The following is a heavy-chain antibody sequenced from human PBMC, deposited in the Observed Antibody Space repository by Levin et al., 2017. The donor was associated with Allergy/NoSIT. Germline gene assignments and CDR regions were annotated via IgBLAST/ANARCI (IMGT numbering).Heavy chain of an antibody. Sequence: GGSLRLSCAASGFTFSSYGLTFSSYGMHWVRQAPGKGLEWVSVISYDGSNKYYADSVKGRFTISRDDSKNTLYPQMNSLRAEDTAVYYCAKGTGATGRYFDYWGQGTLVTVSS. D-gene: IGHD5-24*01. CDR3: AKGTGATGRYFDY. J-gene: IGHJ4*02. V-gene: IGHV3-30*18. CDR1: GFTFSSYGLTFSSYG. CDR2: ISYDGSNK.